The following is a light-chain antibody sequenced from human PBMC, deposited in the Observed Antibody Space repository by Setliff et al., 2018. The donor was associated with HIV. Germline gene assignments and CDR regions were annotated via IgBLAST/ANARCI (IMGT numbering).Light chain of an antibody. CDR1: SSDVGGYNY. Sequence: QSALTQPASVSGSPGQSITIPCTGTSSDVGGYNYVSWYQQHPNKAPKLMIYELSDRPSGVSNRFSGSKSGNTASLTISGLQAEDEADYYCSSYTSSSTLDFGTGTKVTVL. J-gene: IGLJ1*01. CDR3: SSYTSSSTLD. CDR2: ELS. V-gene: IGLV2-14*03.